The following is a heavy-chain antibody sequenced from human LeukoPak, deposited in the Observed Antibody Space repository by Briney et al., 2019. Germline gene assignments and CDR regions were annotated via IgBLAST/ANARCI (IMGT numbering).Heavy chain of an antibody. CDR2: INNDGSDT. CDR3: AKGKYQLREGWFDP. Sequence: GGSLRLSCAASGFTFSSHWMHWVRQAPGKGLVWVSRINNDGSDTTYADSVKGRFTISRDNSKNTLYLQMNSLRAEDTAVYYCAKGKYQLREGWFDPWGQGTLVTVSS. J-gene: IGHJ5*02. D-gene: IGHD2-2*01. CDR1: GFTFSSHW. V-gene: IGHV3-74*01.